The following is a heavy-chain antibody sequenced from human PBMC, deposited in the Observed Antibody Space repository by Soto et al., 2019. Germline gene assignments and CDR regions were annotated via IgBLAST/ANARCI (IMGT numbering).Heavy chain of an antibody. CDR1: GYPFTGYY. D-gene: IGHD2-2*01. Sequence: GDSGKVCCKASGYPFTGYYMHLVRQAPGQGLEWIGWTNPNRGGTNYAQKFQGRVTMTRYTSISTAYMELSRLRSDDTAVYYCARDSLYCSSTSCNHWFDPWGQGTMVTVSS. V-gene: IGHV1-2*02. CDR3: ARDSLYCSSTSCNHWFDP. J-gene: IGHJ5*02. CDR2: TNPNRGGT.